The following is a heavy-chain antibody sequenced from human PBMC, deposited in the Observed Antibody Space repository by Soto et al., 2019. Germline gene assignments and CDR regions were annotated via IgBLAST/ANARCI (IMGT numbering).Heavy chain of an antibody. D-gene: IGHD1-26*01. CDR2: IYHSGAT. V-gene: IGHV4-30-2*01. CDR3: ERVMSYYSTS. CDR1: GDSISRDGYS. Sequence: QVQLQESGSGLVKPSQTLVLTCTVSGDSISRDGYSWSWLRQPPGKGLEWIGYIYHSGATYYNPSLKSRVTPSADKSKIDFSLRLAFVTAADTAVYHCERVMSYYSTSWVRVTQVT. J-gene: IGHJ5*01.